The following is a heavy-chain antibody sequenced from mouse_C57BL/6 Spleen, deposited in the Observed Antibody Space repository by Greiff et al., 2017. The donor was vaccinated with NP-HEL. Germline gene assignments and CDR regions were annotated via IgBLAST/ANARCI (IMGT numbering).Heavy chain of an antibody. CDR2: IDPETGGT. V-gene: IGHV1-15*01. CDR3: TRWPTGAMDY. J-gene: IGHJ4*01. Sequence: VHLVESGAELVRPGASVTLSCTASGYTFTDYEMHWVKQTPVHGLEWIGAIDPETGGTAYNQKFKGKAILTADKSSSTAYMELRSLTSEDSAIYYCTRWPTGAMDYWGQGTSVTVSS. D-gene: IGHD1-1*01. CDR1: GYTFTDYE.